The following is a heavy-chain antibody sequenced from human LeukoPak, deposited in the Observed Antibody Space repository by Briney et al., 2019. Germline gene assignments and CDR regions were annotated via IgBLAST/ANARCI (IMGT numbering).Heavy chain of an antibody. CDR2: IYYSGST. CDR3: ARVGTPVDTAMVLLRFDY. CDR1: GGSISSYY. V-gene: IGHV4-59*01. D-gene: IGHD5-18*01. Sequence: SETLSLTCTVSGGSISSYYWSWIRQPPGKGLEWIGYIYYSGSTNYNPSLKSRVTISVDTSRNQFSLKLSSVTAADTAVYYCARVGTPVDTAMVLLRFDYWGQGTLVTVSS. J-gene: IGHJ4*02.